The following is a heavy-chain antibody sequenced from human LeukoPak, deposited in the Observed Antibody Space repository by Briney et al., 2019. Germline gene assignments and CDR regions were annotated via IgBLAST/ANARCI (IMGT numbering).Heavy chain of an antibody. Sequence: PSETLSLTCTVSGGSINSYYWSWIRQPPGKGLEWIGYIYYSGSTNYNPSLKSRVTISVDTSNNQFSLKLSSVTAADTAVYYCARGRSWYPHWGQGTLVTVSS. J-gene: IGHJ4*02. CDR3: ARGRSWYPH. V-gene: IGHV4-59*01. CDR2: IYYSGST. D-gene: IGHD6-13*01. CDR1: GGSINSYY.